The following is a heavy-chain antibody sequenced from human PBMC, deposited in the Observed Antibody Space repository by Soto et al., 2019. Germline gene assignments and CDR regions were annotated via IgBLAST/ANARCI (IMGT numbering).Heavy chain of an antibody. J-gene: IGHJ1*01. V-gene: IGHV3-30-3*01. CDR3: ARENSRISPRLFQH. CDR2: ISPAGTNQ. CDR1: GFIFSDYA. Sequence: LRLSCVASGFIFSDYAMHWARQAPGKGLEWAALISPAGTNQYYADSAKGRFTISRDNSKNTLYLQMNSLRPEDTGLYYCARENSRISPRLFQHWGHGTLVTVSS. D-gene: IGHD6-6*01.